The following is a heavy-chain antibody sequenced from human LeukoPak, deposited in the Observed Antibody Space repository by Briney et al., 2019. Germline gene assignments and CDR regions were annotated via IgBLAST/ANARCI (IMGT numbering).Heavy chain of an antibody. CDR2: TYYRSKWYN. D-gene: IGHD6-13*01. J-gene: IGHJ6*02. Sequence: SQTLSLTCAISGDSVSSNSAAWNWIRQSPSRGLEWLGRTYYRSKWYNDYAVSVKSRITINPDTSKNQFSLQLNSVTPEDTAVYYCARDSSTTIAAAGTLYYYYYGMDVWGQGTTVTVSS. CDR1: GDSVSSNSAA. V-gene: IGHV6-1*01. CDR3: ARDSSTTIAAAGTLYYYYYGMDV.